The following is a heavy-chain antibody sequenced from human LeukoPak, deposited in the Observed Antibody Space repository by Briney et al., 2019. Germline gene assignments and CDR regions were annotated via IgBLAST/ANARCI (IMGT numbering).Heavy chain of an antibody. V-gene: IGHV1-8*01. CDR1: GYTFTSYD. J-gene: IGHJ4*02. D-gene: IGHD4-17*01. CDR3: ARGAGSYGDYAFDY. Sequence: ASVKVSCKASGYTFTSYDINWVRQATGQGLEWMGWMNPNSGNTGYAQKFQGRVTMTRNTSISTAYMELSSLRSEDTAVYYCARGAGSYGDYAFDYWGQGTLVTVSS. CDR2: MNPNSGNT.